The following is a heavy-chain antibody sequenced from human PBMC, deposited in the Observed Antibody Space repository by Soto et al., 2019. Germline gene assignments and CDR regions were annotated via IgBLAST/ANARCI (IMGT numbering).Heavy chain of an antibody. D-gene: IGHD4-17*01. V-gene: IGHV4-31*03. CDR3: ARDRPGDYGDYEYYFDY. CDR2: IYYSGST. CDR1: VGSIISGGYY. J-gene: IGHJ4*02. Sequence: PSQTLSLTCTLSVGSIISGGYYWSWIRQHPGKGLEWIGYIYYSGSTYYNPSLKSRVTISVDTSKNQFSLKLSSVTAADTAVYYCARDRPGDYGDYEYYFDYWGQGTLVTVSS.